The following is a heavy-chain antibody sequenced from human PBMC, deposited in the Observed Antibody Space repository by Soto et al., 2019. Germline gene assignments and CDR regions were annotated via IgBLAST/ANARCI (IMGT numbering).Heavy chain of an antibody. CDR3: TRDSVDTAMVWYYYVMDF. D-gene: IGHD5-18*01. J-gene: IGHJ6*02. CDR2: ISAYNSNT. Sequence: VSVKVSSKASGYTFTSYGISWLRQAPGQGLEWMVWISAYNSNTNYAQKLQIRFTITTDTSTSTAYMELRSLRSDDTAVYYCTRDSVDTAMVWYYYVMDFWGQGTTVTVSS. V-gene: IGHV1-18*01. CDR1: GYTFTSYG.